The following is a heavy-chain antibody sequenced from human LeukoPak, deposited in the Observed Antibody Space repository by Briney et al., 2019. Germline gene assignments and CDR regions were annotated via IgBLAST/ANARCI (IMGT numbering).Heavy chain of an antibody. CDR2: IYENGGTT. Sequence: PGGSLRLSCVGSGFTFRSHAMSWVRQAPEKGLEFVSGIYENGGTTYYADSVKGRFSISRDNSKNTLYLQMDSLRGEDTAVYYCARGAGDYWGQGTLVTVSS. J-gene: IGHJ4*02. V-gene: IGHV3-23*01. CDR3: ARGAGDY. CDR1: GFTFRSHA.